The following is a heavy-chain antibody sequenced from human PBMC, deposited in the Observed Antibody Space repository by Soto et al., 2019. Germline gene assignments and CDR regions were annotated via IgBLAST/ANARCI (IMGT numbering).Heavy chain of an antibody. Sequence: GGSLRLSWAASGFTFSNAWMSWVRQAPGKGLEWVGRIKSKTDGGTTDYAAPVKGRFTISRDDSKNTLYLQMNSLKTEDTAVYYCTTDIHLGELSSFDYWGQGTLVTVSS. CDR3: TTDIHLGELSSFDY. J-gene: IGHJ4*02. CDR1: GFTFSNAW. CDR2: IKSKTDGGTT. D-gene: IGHD3-16*02. V-gene: IGHV3-15*01.